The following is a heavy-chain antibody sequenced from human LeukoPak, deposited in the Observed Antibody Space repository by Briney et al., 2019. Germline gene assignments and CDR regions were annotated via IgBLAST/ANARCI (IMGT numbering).Heavy chain of an antibody. D-gene: IGHD6-13*01. CDR3: ARGLVAAAAVDY. CDR1: GYTFTSYD. Sequence: ASVKVSCKASGYTFTSYDINWVRQATGQGLEWMGWMNPNSGNTGYAQKFQGRVIMTRNTSISTAYMELSSLRSEDTAVYYCARGLVAAAAVDYWGQGTLVTVSS. CDR2: MNPNSGNT. J-gene: IGHJ4*02. V-gene: IGHV1-8*01.